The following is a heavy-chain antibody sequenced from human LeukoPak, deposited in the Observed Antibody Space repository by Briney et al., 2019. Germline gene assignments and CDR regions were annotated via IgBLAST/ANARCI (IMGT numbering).Heavy chain of an antibody. J-gene: IGHJ4*02. CDR3: AREVDDSSGYRYFDY. Sequence: PSETLSLTCTVSGGSISSGDYYWSWIRQPPGKGLEWIGYIYYSGSTYYNPSLKSRVTISVDTSKNQFSLKLSSVTAADTAVYYCAREVDDSSGYRYFDYWDQGTLVTVSS. D-gene: IGHD3-22*01. CDR2: IYYSGST. CDR1: GGSISSGDYY. V-gene: IGHV4-30-4*01.